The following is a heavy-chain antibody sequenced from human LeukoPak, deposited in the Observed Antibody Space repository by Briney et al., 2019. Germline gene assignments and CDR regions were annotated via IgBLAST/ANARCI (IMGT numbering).Heavy chain of an antibody. CDR2: IWYDGSNK. CDR1: GFTFSSYG. CDR3: ARGGGSWWYDFDY. J-gene: IGHJ4*02. V-gene: IGHV3-33*01. D-gene: IGHD6-19*01. Sequence: GGSLRLSCAASGFTFSSYGMHWVRQAPGKGLEWVAVIWYDGSNKYYADSVKGRFTISRDNSKNTLYLQMNSLRAEDTAVYYCARGGGSWWYDFDYWGQGTLVTVSS.